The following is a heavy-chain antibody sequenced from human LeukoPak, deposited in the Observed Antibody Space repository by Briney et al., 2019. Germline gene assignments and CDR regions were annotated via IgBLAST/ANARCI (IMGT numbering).Heavy chain of an antibody. CDR3: ARLPGNYVDY. J-gene: IGHJ4*02. CDR2: INHSGST. Sequence: SETLSLTCAVYGGSFSGYYWSWIRQPPGKGLEWIGEINHSGSTNYNPSLKSRVTISVDTSKNQFSLKLSSVTAADTAVYYCARLPGNYVDYWGQGTLVTVSS. CDR1: GGSFSGYY. V-gene: IGHV4-34*01.